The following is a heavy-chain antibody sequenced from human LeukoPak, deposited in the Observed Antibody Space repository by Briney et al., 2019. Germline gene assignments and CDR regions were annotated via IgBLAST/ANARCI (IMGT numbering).Heavy chain of an antibody. V-gene: IGHV3-15*01. CDR1: GFTFTNAW. CDR3: ARGSTYYESSGQVPFDY. CDR2: IKSKTDGGTT. J-gene: IGHJ4*02. Sequence: GGSLRLSCAASGFTFTNAWMSWVRQVPGKGLEWVGRIKSKTDGGTTDYAAPVRGRFTISRDDSKNTLYLQMNSLKAEDTAVYYCARGSTYYESSGQVPFDYWGQGTLVTVSS. D-gene: IGHD3-22*01.